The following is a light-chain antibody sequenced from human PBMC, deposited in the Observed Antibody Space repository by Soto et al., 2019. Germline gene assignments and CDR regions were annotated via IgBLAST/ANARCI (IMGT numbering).Light chain of an antibody. CDR1: KLRDQY. Sequence: YELTQPPSVSVSPGQTASITCSGEKLRDQYACWYQQTAGKAPVLVIYQDSKQPSGIAERLYGSNSGNTDTLTFSATQAMDQADYYCQAWDSSTAVFGTGTKVTV. CDR2: QDS. V-gene: IGLV3-1*01. CDR3: QAWDSSTAV. J-gene: IGLJ1*01.